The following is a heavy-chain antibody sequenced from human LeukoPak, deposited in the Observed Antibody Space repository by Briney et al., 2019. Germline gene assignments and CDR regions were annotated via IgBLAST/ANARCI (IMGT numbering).Heavy chain of an antibody. V-gene: IGHV4-4*02. J-gene: IGHJ5*02. CDR3: ARDQSPRRSAVLLWFGDLPSFDP. Sequence: SETLSLTCAVSGGSISSSNWWSWVRQPPGKGLEWIGEIYHSGSTNYNPSLQSRVTISVDKSQNQFSLKLSSVTAADTAVYYCARDQSPRRSAVLLWFGDLPSFDPWGQGTLVTVSS. D-gene: IGHD3-10*01. CDR1: GGSISSSNW. CDR2: IYHSGST.